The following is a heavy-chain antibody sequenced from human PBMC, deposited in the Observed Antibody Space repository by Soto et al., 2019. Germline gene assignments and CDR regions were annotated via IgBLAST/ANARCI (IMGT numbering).Heavy chain of an antibody. V-gene: IGHV4-59*01. CDR2: IYYSGST. Sequence: PSETLSLTCTVSGGSTSSYYWRWIRQPPGKGLEWSGYIYYSGSTNYNPPLKSRVTISVDTSKNQFSLKLSSLTAADTAGYYCARVKGYTGYDYLRRYDAFDIRGQGTMVTVSS. CDR1: GGSTSSYY. J-gene: IGHJ3*02. D-gene: IGHD5-12*01. CDR3: ARVKGYTGYDYLRRYDAFDI.